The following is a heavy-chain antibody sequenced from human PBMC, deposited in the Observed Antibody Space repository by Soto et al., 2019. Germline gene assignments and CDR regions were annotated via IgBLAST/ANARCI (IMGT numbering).Heavy chain of an antibody. D-gene: IGHD5-12*01. CDR2: IKQDGSEK. V-gene: IGHV3-7*01. J-gene: IGHJ4*02. CDR3: ARDRSWPTGRALDY. CDR1: GFTFSSYW. Sequence: GGSLRLSCAASGFTFSSYWTSWVRQAPGKGLEWVANIKQDGSEKYYVDSVKGRFTISRDNAKNSLYLQMNSLRAEDTAVYYCARDRSWPTGRALDYWGQGTLVTAPQ.